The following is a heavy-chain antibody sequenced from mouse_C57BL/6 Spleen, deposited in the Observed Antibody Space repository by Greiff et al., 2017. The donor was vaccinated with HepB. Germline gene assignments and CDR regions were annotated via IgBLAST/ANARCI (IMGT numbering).Heavy chain of an antibody. CDR2: IWSGGST. CDR1: GFSLTSYG. D-gene: IGHD1-1*01. CDR3: ARPPVVAEDYAMDY. V-gene: IGHV2-2*01. Sequence: VQLVESGPGLVQPSQSLSITCTVSGFSLTSYGVHWVRQSPGKGLEWLGVIWSGGSTDYNAAFISRLSTSKDNSKSQVFFKMNSLQADDTAIYYCARPPVVAEDYAMDYWGQGTSVTVSS. J-gene: IGHJ4*01.